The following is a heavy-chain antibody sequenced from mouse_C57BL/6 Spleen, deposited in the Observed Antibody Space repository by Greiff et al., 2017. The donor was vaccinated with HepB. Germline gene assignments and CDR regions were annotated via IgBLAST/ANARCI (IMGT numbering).Heavy chain of an antibody. V-gene: IGHV1-80*01. CDR2: IYPGDGDT. J-gene: IGHJ2*01. CDR3: ARGGDYDGEDY. CDR1: GYAFSSYW. D-gene: IGHD2-4*01. Sequence: VKLQQSGAELVKPGASVKISCKASGYAFSSYWMNWVKQRPGKGLEWIGQIYPGDGDTNYNGKFKGKATLTADKSSSTAYMQLSSLTSEDSAVYFCARGGDYDGEDYWGQGTTLTVSS.